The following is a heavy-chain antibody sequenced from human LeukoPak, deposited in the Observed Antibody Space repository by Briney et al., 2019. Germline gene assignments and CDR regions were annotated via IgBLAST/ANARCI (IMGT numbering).Heavy chain of an antibody. CDR2: ISYDGSNK. D-gene: IGHD1-14*01. Sequence: GRSLRLPCAASGFTFSSYAMHWVRQAPGKGLEWVAVISYDGSNKYYADSVKGRFTISRDNSKNTLYLQMNSLRAEDTAVYYCARPASDRKYYFDYWGQGTLVTVSS. V-gene: IGHV3-30-3*01. J-gene: IGHJ4*02. CDR3: ARPASDRKYYFDY. CDR1: GFTFSSYA.